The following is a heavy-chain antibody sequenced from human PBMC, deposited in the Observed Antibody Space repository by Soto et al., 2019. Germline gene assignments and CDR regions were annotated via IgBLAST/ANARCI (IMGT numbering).Heavy chain of an antibody. CDR2: ISSNGGST. Sequence: GGSLRLSCSASGFTFSSYAMHWVRQAPGKGLEYVSAISSNGGSTYYADSVKGRFTISRDNSKNTLYLQMSSLRAEDTAVYYCVKGYSSSWYRQDWFDPWGQGTLVTVSS. CDR3: VKGYSSSWYRQDWFDP. J-gene: IGHJ5*02. D-gene: IGHD6-13*01. V-gene: IGHV3-64D*08. CDR1: GFTFSSYA.